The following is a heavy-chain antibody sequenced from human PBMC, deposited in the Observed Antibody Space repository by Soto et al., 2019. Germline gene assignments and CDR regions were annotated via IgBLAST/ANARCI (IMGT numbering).Heavy chain of an antibody. CDR1: GGSISSYY. CDR3: ATSLIRGPFDY. J-gene: IGHJ4*02. D-gene: IGHD3-10*01. Sequence: PSETLSLTCTVSGGSISSYYWSWIRQPPGKGLEWIGNIYYSGTTNYNPSLKSRVTISVDTSKNRFSLTLSSVTAADTAVFYCATSLIRGPFDYWGQGTLVTVSS. V-gene: IGHV4-59*01. CDR2: IYYSGTT.